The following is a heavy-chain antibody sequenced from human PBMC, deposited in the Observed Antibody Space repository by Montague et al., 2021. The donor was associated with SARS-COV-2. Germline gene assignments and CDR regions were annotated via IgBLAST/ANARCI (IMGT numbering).Heavy chain of an antibody. CDR3: APAVPVADDS. D-gene: IGHD2-2*01. Sequence: SLRLSFSASGFNLGVYEMNWVRQTPGKGLEWVSYINGGSSVMYYADSVMGRFTISRDNAESSLYLQMNSLRAEDTAVYYCAPAVPVADDSWGQGTLVTVSS. J-gene: IGHJ5*02. CDR1: GFNLGVYE. CDR2: INGGSSVM. V-gene: IGHV3-48*03.